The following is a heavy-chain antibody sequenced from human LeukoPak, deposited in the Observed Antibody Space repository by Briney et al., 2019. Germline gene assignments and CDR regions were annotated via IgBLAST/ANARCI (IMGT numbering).Heavy chain of an antibody. Sequence: GGSLRLSCVASGFTFSNYGIHWVRQAPGKGLEWVAVISSDGTTKYYADSVKGRFTISRDNSQNTLFLQMNSLRLEDTAVYCCARDLGYAFDYWGQGTLVTVSS. D-gene: IGHD5-18*01. CDR2: ISSDGTTK. CDR1: GFTFSNYG. J-gene: IGHJ4*02. V-gene: IGHV3-30*03. CDR3: ARDLGYAFDY.